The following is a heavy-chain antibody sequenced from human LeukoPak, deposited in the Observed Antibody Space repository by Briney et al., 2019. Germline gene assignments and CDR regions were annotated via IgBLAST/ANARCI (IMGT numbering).Heavy chain of an antibody. Sequence: ASVKVSCKASGYTFTGYYMHWVRQAPGQGLEWMGWINPNSGGTNYAQKFQGRVTMTRDTSISTAYMELSRLRSDDTAVYYCARVGTSSPSYYYYMDVWGKGTTVTVSS. CDR1: GYTFTGYY. J-gene: IGHJ6*03. CDR3: ARVGTSSPSYYYYMDV. D-gene: IGHD1-14*01. V-gene: IGHV1-2*02. CDR2: INPNSGGT.